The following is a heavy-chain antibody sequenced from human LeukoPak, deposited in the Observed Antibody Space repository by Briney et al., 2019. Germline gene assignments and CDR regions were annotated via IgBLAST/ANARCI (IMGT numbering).Heavy chain of an antibody. J-gene: IGHJ1*01. V-gene: IGHV4-30-4*01. CDR2: IYYTGST. D-gene: IGHD3-10*01. CDR1: GYSISSHSS. Sequence: SETLSLTCTVSGYSISSHSSWSWIRQPPGKGLEWIGYIYYTGSTYYNPSLKSRVIISVDTSKNQFSLKLSSVTAADTAVYYCARGGSGSYLHFQHWGQGTLVTVSS. CDR3: ARGGSGSYLHFQH.